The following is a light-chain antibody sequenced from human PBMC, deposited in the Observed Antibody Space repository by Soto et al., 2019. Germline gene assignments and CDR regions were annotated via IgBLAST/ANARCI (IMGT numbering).Light chain of an antibody. CDR3: SSYAGAVV. V-gene: IGLV2-23*01. Sequence: QSDLTQPASVSGSPGQSITLSCTRTSSGVENYNLVSWYQHRPGKAPKLIIYEGSKRASGVSDRFSGSKSGNTASLTISGLRAEDEADYYCSSYAGAVVFGGGTQLTVL. J-gene: IGLJ2*01. CDR2: EGS. CDR1: SSGVENYNL.